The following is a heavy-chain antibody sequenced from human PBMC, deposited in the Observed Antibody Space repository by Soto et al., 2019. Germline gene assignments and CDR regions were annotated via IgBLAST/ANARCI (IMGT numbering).Heavy chain of an antibody. V-gene: IGHV4-30-4*02. CDR3: ARAEKSKILRFGKVTSRDEDDGMNV. Sequence: SETLSLTCSVSGGPISSGDYHWSWRRQAPGKGLEWIGSINYSGAASYNPSRETRVTTSVDAYKHQYSLKVRPGSAAGTAVDYCARAEKSKILRFGKVTSRDEDDGMNVGGQGTKVTVSS. J-gene: IGHJ6*02. D-gene: IGHD3-3*01. CDR2: INYSGAA. CDR1: GGPISSGDYH.